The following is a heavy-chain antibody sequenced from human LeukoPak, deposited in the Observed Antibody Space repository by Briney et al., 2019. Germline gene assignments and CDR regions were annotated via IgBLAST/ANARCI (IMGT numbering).Heavy chain of an antibody. Sequence: GGSLRLSCSASGFIFASYGMNWVRQAPGKGLQWVSYISAGSSNTFYADSVKGRFTISRDDADNSLHLQMNSLSAEATAVYYCARDAVQAGTPFYFDFWGQGALVTVSS. CDR3: ARDAVQAGTPFYFDF. CDR2: ISAGSSNT. V-gene: IGHV3-48*01. CDR1: GFIFASYG. J-gene: IGHJ4*02. D-gene: IGHD2-15*01.